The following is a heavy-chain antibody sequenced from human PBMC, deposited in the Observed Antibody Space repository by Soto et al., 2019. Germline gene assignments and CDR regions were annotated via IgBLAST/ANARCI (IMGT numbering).Heavy chain of an antibody. J-gene: IGHJ4*02. V-gene: IGHV3-23*01. CDR2: ISGDGATT. CDR3: AKDRNSVSVAVGFIDY. CDR1: GFTFGSYA. D-gene: IGHD2-15*01. Sequence: GGSLRLSCAASGFTFGSYAMTWVRQAPGKGLEWVSIISGDGATTYSAASVKGRFTISRDNSKDTLYLQMNSLRAEDTAIYYCAKDRNSVSVAVGFIDYWGQGTPVTVAS.